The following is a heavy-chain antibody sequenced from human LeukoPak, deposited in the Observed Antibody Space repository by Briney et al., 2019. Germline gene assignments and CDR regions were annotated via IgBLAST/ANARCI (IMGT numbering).Heavy chain of an antibody. D-gene: IGHD5-18*01. CDR3: ARAGIQLWFMDV. V-gene: IGHV4-34*01. J-gene: IGHJ6*03. Sequence: SETLSLTCTVDGGSFSDSYWTWIRQAPGQGLEWLGDITHSGRATYNPSLKSRVTIFLDMSKNQFTLKMTSVTAADTAVYYCARAGIQLWFMDVWGKGTTVTVSS. CDR1: GGSFSDSY. CDR2: ITHSGRA.